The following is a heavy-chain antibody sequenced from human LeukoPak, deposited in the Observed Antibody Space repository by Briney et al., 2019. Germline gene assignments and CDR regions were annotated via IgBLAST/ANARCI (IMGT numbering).Heavy chain of an antibody. V-gene: IGHV3-13*01. CDR3: ARSKSYSSGRTDFDW. CDR2: IGTAGNT. J-gene: IGHJ4*02. D-gene: IGHD6-19*01. Sequence: PGGSLRLSCAASGFTFSSHDTHWVRQPTGKGLEWVSVIGTAGNTYYADSVKGRFTISRENARNSLLLQMDNLRAEDTAVYYCARSKSYSSGRTDFDWWGQGTLVTVSS. CDR1: GFTFSSHD.